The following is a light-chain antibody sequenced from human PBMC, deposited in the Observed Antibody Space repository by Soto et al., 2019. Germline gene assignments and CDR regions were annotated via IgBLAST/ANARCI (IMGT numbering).Light chain of an antibody. Sequence: DIQMTQSPSSVSAAVGDRVTITCRASQGISSWLAWYQQKPGKAPKLVIYAASNLQSGVPSRFSGSGAGTDFTLTISTRQPEDSAIYFCQQANSFPHTFGQGTKLEI. CDR3: QQANSFPHT. CDR1: QGISSW. V-gene: IGKV1-12*01. CDR2: AAS. J-gene: IGKJ2*01.